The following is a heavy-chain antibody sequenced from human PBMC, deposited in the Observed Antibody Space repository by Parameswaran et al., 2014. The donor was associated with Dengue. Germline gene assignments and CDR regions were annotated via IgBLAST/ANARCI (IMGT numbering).Heavy chain of an antibody. D-gene: IGHD6-19*01. Sequence: SWVRQAPGQGLEWMGGIIPIFGTANYAQKFQGRVTITADESTSTAYMELSSLRSEDTAVYYCARVGQWLAEGYFDYWGQGTLVTVSS. CDR3: ARVGQWLAEGYFDY. J-gene: IGHJ4*02. CDR2: IIPIFGTA. V-gene: IGHV1-69*01.